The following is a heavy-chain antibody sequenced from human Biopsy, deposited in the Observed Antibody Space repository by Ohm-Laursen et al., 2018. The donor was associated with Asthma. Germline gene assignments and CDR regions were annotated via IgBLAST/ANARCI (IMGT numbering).Heavy chain of an antibody. CDR3: ARVQKSPGDRWFDP. Sequence: GASVKVSCKASAYTFIGYHLHWVRQAPGEGLEWIGRINPNGGATIYAQKFQGRVTMTRYTSISTAYMELSRLTSDDTAVYYCARVQKSPGDRWFDPWGQGTLVTVSS. CDR1: AYTFIGYH. J-gene: IGHJ5*02. D-gene: IGHD7-27*01. V-gene: IGHV1-2*06. CDR2: INPNGGAT.